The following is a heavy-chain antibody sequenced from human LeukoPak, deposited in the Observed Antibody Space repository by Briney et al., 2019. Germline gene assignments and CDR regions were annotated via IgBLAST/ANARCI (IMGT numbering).Heavy chain of an antibody. Sequence: SQTLSLTCTVSGGSFSSGDYYWSWIRQPPGKGLEWIGYIYYSGSTYYNPSLKSRVTISVNTSKNQFSLKLSSVTAADTAVYYCARGLGTVVTSYFDYWGQGTLVTVSS. CDR2: IYYSGST. D-gene: IGHD4-23*01. V-gene: IGHV4-30-4*01. J-gene: IGHJ4*02. CDR3: ARGLGTVVTSYFDY. CDR1: GGSFSSGDYY.